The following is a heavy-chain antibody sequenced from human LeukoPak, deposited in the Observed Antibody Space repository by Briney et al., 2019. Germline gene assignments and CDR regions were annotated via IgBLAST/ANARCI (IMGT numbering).Heavy chain of an antibody. CDR1: GFTFSNYG. CDR2: ISGSGGST. Sequence: PGGSLRLSCAASGFTFSNYGLTWVRQAPVKGLEWVSTISGSGGSTYYADSVRGRFTISRDNSKNTLYLQINSLRAEDTAVYYCGKTTVGYSSGQKPAWPVDYWGQGTLVTVSS. J-gene: IGHJ4*02. D-gene: IGHD5-18*01. V-gene: IGHV3-23*01. CDR3: GKTTVGYSSGQKPAWPVDY.